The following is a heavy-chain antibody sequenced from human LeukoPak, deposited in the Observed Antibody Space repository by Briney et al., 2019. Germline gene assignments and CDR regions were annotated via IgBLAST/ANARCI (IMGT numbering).Heavy chain of an antibody. CDR3: ARDRYCSSTSCYWGLSYYYYYMDV. Sequence: ASVKVSCKASGYTFTSYGISWVRQAPGQGLEWMGWISAYNGNTNYAQELQGRVTMTTDTSTSTAYMELRSLRSDDTAVYYCARDRYCSSTSCYWGLSYYYYYMDVWGKGTTVTVSS. CDR2: ISAYNGNT. J-gene: IGHJ6*03. CDR1: GYTFTSYG. D-gene: IGHD2-2*01. V-gene: IGHV1-18*01.